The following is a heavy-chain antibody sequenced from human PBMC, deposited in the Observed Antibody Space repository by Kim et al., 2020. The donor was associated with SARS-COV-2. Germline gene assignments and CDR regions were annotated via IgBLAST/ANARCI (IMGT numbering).Heavy chain of an antibody. CDR3: VRDLGTYPHNWFDP. Sequence: GGSLRLSCAASGFTFSSYGMHWVRQAPGKGLEWVAIIWYDGSNKYHADSVKGRFTISRDDSKNMLYLQMNSLRAEDTAVYYCVRDLGTYPHNWFDPSGQG. J-gene: IGHJ5*02. CDR1: GFTFSSYG. CDR2: IWYDGSNK. V-gene: IGHV3-33*01. D-gene: IGHD3-10*01.